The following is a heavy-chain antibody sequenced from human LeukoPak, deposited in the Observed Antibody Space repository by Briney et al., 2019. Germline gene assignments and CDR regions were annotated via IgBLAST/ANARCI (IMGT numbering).Heavy chain of an antibody. CDR3: ARGCCSSTSCYGPAFDI. Sequence: SQTLSLTCAVSGGSISSGGYSWSWIRQPPGKGLEWIGYIYHSGSTYYNPSLKSRVTISVDRSKNQFSLKLSSVTAADTAVCYCARGCCSSTSCYGPAFDIWGQGTMVTVSS. V-gene: IGHV4-30-2*01. J-gene: IGHJ3*02. CDR1: GGSISSGGYS. CDR2: IYHSGST. D-gene: IGHD2-2*01.